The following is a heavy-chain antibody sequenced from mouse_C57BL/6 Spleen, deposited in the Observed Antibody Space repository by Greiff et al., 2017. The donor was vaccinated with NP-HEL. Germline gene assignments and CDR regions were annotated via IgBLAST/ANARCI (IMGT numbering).Heavy chain of an antibody. D-gene: IGHD1-1*01. CDR1: GYAFSSYW. J-gene: IGHJ4*01. Sequence: QVQLQQPGAELVKPGASVKISCKASGYAFSSYWMNWVKQRPGKGLEWIGQIYPGDGDTNYNGKFKGKATLTADKSSSTAYMQLSSLTCEDSAVYFCARCITRVVEDAMDYWGQGTSVTVSS. V-gene: IGHV1-80*01. CDR2: IYPGDGDT. CDR3: ARCITRVVEDAMDY.